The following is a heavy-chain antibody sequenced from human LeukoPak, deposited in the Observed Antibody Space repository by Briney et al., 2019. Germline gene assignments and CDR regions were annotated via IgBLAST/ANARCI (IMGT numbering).Heavy chain of an antibody. J-gene: IGHJ4*02. Sequence: ASVKVSCKASGYTFTSYGISWVRQAPGQGLEWMGWISAYNGNTNYAQKLQGRVTMTTDTSTSTAYMELRSLRSDDTAVYYCARTDYYGSGSYYYFDYWGQGTLVTVSS. CDR1: GYTFTSYG. CDR3: ARTDYYGSGSYYYFDY. V-gene: IGHV1-18*01. CDR2: ISAYNGNT. D-gene: IGHD3-10*01.